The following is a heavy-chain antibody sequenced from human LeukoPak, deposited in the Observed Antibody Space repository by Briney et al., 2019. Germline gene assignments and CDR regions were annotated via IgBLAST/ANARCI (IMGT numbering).Heavy chain of an antibody. Sequence: SETLSLTCTVSGGSISSYYWSWIRQPAGKGLEWIGRIYTSGSTNYNPSLKSRVTMSVDTSKNQFSLKLSSVTAADTAVYYCAREFWDSSGYYSAFDYWGQGTLVTVSS. J-gene: IGHJ4*02. CDR2: IYTSGST. CDR3: AREFWDSSGYYSAFDY. CDR1: GGSISSYY. V-gene: IGHV4-4*07. D-gene: IGHD3-22*01.